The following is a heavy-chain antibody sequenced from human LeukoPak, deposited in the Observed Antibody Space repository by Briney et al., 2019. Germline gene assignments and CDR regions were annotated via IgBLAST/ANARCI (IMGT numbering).Heavy chain of an antibody. J-gene: IGHJ4*02. Sequence: SVKVSCKASGYTFTGYYMHWVRQAPGQGLEWMGGIIPIFGTANYAQKFQGRVTITADESTSTAYMELSSLRSEDTAVYYCAPTYSSSRSKYYFDYWGQGTLVTVSS. CDR3: APTYSSSRSKYYFDY. CDR2: IIPIFGTA. D-gene: IGHD6-13*01. V-gene: IGHV1-69*13. CDR1: GYTFTGYY.